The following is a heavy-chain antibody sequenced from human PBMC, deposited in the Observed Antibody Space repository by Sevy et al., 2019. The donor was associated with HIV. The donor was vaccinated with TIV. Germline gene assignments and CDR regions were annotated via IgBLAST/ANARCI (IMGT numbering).Heavy chain of an antibody. V-gene: IGHV3-48*01. CDR2: ITSSSHIT. CDR3: VRGTGIRNLYYFDH. J-gene: IGHJ4*03. D-gene: IGHD1-1*01. Sequence: GGSLRLSCEVPGFSFNSYSFNWVRQAPGKGLEWISYITSSSHITYYAESVQGRFTISRDNVKKSLYLQMNSLRVEDTAIYYCVRGTGIRNLYYFDHWGQGTTVTVSS. CDR1: GFSFNSYS.